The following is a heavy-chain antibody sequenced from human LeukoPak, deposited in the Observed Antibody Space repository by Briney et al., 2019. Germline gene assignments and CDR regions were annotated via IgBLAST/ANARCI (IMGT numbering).Heavy chain of an antibody. CDR2: IYYSGNT. Sequence: SETLSLTCTVSGDSISTSNSYWGWIRQPPGKGLEWIGSIYYSGNTYYNASLKSRVTISVDTSKNQFSLKLSSVTAADTAVYYCARLKVRRGYSYGEFGYFDYWGQGTLVTVSS. D-gene: IGHD5-18*01. CDR3: ARLKVRRGYSYGEFGYFDY. V-gene: IGHV4-39*07. CDR1: GDSISTSNSY. J-gene: IGHJ4*02.